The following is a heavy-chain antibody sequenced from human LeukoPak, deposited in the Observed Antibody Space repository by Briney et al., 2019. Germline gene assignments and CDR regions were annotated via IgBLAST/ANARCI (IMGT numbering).Heavy chain of an antibody. CDR2: ISGSGGST. J-gene: IGHJ4*02. V-gene: IGHV3-23*01. CDR1: GFTFSSYA. CDR3: AKGPSRAIITVLRGPNLAY. D-gene: IGHD3-10*01. Sequence: PGGSLRLSCAASGFTFSSYAMSWVRQAPGKGLGWVSAISGSGGSTYYADSVKGRFTISRDNSKNTLYLQMNSLRAEDTAVYYCAKGPSRAIITVLRGPNLAYWGQGTLVTVSS.